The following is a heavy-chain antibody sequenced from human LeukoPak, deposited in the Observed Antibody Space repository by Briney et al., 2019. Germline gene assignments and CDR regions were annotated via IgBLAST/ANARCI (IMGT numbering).Heavy chain of an antibody. Sequence: SETLSLTCAVSGGSISSYFWTWLRQPAGKGLEWIGRISTSGSTNYNPSLKSRVSMSLDTSKNQLSLKLNSVTAADTAVYYCARLPAATDIWGQGTMVTVSS. V-gene: IGHV4-4*07. CDR2: ISTSGST. CDR1: GGSISSYF. CDR3: ARLPAATDI. J-gene: IGHJ3*02.